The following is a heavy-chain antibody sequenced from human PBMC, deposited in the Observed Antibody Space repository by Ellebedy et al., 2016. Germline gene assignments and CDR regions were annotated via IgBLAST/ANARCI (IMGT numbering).Heavy chain of an antibody. CDR2: ISAYNGNT. J-gene: IGHJ5*02. CDR3: ARGPDRFGSGSSNWFDP. CDR1: GYTFTSYG. D-gene: IGHD3-10*01. Sequence: ASVKVSXXASGYTFTSYGISWVRQAPGQGLEWMGWISAYNGNTNYAQKLQGRVTMTTDTSTSTAYMELRSLRSDDTAVYYCARGPDRFGSGSSNWFDPWGQGTLVTVSS. V-gene: IGHV1-18*01.